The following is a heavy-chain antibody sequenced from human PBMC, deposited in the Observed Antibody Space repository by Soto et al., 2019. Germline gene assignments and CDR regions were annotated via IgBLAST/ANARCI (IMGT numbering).Heavy chain of an antibody. V-gene: IGHV4-59*01. Sequence: SETLSLTCTVSGGSISSYYWSWIRQPPGKGLEWIGYIYYSGSTNYNPSLKSRVTISVDTSKNQFSLKLSSVTAADTAVYYCARVQTYIFGLYYFDYWGQGTLVTVSS. CDR3: ARVQTYIFGLYYFDY. CDR2: IYYSGST. D-gene: IGHD3-3*01. J-gene: IGHJ4*02. CDR1: GGSISSYY.